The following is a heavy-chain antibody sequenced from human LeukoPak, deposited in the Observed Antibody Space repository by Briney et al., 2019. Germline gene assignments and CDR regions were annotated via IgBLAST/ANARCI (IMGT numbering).Heavy chain of an antibody. D-gene: IGHD3-22*01. V-gene: IGHV3-53*01. J-gene: IGHJ4*02. CDR1: GFTVSSNY. CDR3: ARDHSGYLTYYFDY. CDR2: IYSGGST. Sequence: GGSLRLSCAASGFTVSSNYMGWVRHAPGKGLEWVSVIYSGGSTYYADSVKGRFTISRDNSKNTLYLQLNSLRAEDTAVYYCARDHSGYLTYYFDYWAREPWSPSPQ.